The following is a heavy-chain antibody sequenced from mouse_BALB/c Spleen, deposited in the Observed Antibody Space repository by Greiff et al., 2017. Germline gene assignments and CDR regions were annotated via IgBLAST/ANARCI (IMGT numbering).Heavy chain of an antibody. V-gene: IGHV14-3*02. CDR2: IDPANGNT. CDR1: GFNIKDTY. D-gene: IGHD1-1*01. Sequence: VQLQQSGAELVKPGASVKLSCTASGFNIKDTYMHWVKQRPEQGLEWIGRIDPANGNTKYDPKFQGKATITADTSSNTAYLQLSSLTSEDTAVYYCARSGGYYGSSPWFAYWGQGTLVTVSA. CDR3: ARSGGYYGSSPWFAY. J-gene: IGHJ3*01.